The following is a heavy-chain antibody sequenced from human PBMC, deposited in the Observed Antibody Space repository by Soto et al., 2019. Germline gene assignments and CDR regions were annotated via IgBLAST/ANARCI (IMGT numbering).Heavy chain of an antibody. CDR2: IDWDDDK. CDR3: AQILLGPTADYYFDY. J-gene: IGHJ4*02. CDR1: GFSLSTSGMC. Sequence: SGPTLVNPTQTLTLTCTFSGFSLSTSGMCVSWIRQPPGKALEWLALIDWDDDKYYSTSLKTRLTISKDTSKNQVVLTMTNMDPVDTATYYCAQILLGPTADYYFDYWGQGTLVTVSS. D-gene: IGHD3-16*01. V-gene: IGHV2-70*01.